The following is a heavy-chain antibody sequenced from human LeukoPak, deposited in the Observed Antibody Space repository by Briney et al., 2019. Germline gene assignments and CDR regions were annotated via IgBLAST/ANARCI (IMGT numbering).Heavy chain of an antibody. CDR3: TTDDYGDLGY. CDR1: GFTFSNAW. Sequence: NPGGSLRLSCAASGFTFSNAWMSWVRQAPGKGLEWAGRIKSKTDGGTTDYAAPVKGRFTISRDDSKNTLYLQMNSLKTEDTAVYYCTTDDYGDLGYWGQGTLVTVSS. J-gene: IGHJ4*02. V-gene: IGHV3-15*01. D-gene: IGHD4-17*01. CDR2: IKSKTDGGTT.